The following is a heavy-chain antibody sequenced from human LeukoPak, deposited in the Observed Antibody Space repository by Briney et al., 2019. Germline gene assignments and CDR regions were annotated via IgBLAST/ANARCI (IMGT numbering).Heavy chain of an antibody. J-gene: IGHJ4*02. V-gene: IGHV4-61*02. CDR2: IYTSGST. D-gene: IGHD3-10*01. CDR1: GGSISSGSYY. Sequence: SQTLSLTCTVSGGSISSGSYYWSWIRQPAGKGLEWIGRIYTSGSTNYNPSLKSRVTISVDTSKNQFSLKVRSVTAADTAVYYCARDWGMVRGVPPFDYWGQGTLVTVSS. CDR3: ARDWGMVRGVPPFDY.